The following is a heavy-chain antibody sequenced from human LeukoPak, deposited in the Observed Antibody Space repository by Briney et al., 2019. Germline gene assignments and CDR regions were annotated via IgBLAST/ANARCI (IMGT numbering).Heavy chain of an antibody. V-gene: IGHV4-59*11. CDR2: IYYSGST. CDR3: ARRSYCSSTSCYTGGPFDY. CDR1: GGSISSHY. J-gene: IGHJ4*02. D-gene: IGHD2-2*02. Sequence: PSETLSLTCTVSGGSISSHYWSWIRQPPGKGLEWIGDIYYSGSTNYNPSLKSRVTISVDTSKNQFSLKLSSVTAADTAVYYCARRSYCSSTSCYTGGPFDYWGQGALVTVSS.